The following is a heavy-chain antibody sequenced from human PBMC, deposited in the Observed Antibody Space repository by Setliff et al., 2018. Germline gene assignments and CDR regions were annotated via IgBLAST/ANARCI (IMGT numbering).Heavy chain of an antibody. J-gene: IGHJ2*01. V-gene: IGHV4-59*08. CDR2: VSHSGST. CDR3: ARASTGRYFDL. CDR1: GGSVNSHY. Sequence: SETLSLTCTVSGGSVNSHYWSWIRQPPGKGLEWIGYVSHSGSTDYNPSLRSRVTVSVDTSRIHFSLNLYSVTAADTAVYYCARASTGRYFDLWGRGTLVTVSS. D-gene: IGHD2-2*01.